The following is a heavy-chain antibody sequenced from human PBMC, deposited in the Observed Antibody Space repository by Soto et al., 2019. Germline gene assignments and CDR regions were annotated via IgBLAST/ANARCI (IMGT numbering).Heavy chain of an antibody. CDR2: IIPIFGTA. V-gene: IGHV1-69*01. J-gene: IGHJ4*02. CDR1: GGTFSSYA. D-gene: IGHD5-18*01. Sequence: QVQLVQSGAEVKKPGSSVKVSCKASGGTFSSYAISWVRQAPGQGLEWMGGIIPIFGTANYAQKFQGRVTITADESMSTAYMELSSLRSEDTAVYYCARASKGGDTAMLDFDYWGQGTLVTVSS. CDR3: ARASKGGDTAMLDFDY.